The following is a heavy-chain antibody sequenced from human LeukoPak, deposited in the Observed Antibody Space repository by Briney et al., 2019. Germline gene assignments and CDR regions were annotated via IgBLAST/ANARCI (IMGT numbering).Heavy chain of an antibody. J-gene: IGHJ4*02. V-gene: IGHV3-23*01. Sequence: GGSLRLSCAASGFTFSTYAMSWVRQAPGKGLEWVSAFSGHTHSAYYADSVTGRFTISRDNSKNMLYLQMNSLKDEYTAVYYCARHPDYWGQGTLVTVSS. CDR2: FSGHTHSA. CDR1: GFTFSTYA. CDR3: ARHPDY.